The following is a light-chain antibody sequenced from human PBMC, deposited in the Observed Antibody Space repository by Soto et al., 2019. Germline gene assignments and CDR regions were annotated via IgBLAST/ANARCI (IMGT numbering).Light chain of an antibody. V-gene: IGLV2-8*01. CDR1: SSDVGGYNY. J-gene: IGLJ1*01. CDR3: SSYAGYNILYV. CDR2: EVS. Sequence: QSALTQPPSASGSPGQSVTISCTGTSSDVGGYNYVSWYQQHPGKASRLMIYEVSKRPSGVPDRFSGSKSGNTASLTVSGLQAEDEADYYCSSYAGYNILYVFGTGTKVTVL.